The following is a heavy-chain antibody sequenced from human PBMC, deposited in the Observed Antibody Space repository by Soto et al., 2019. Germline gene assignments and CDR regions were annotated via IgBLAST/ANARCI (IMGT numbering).Heavy chain of an antibody. Sequence: SETLSLTCAVYGGSFSGYYWSWIRQPPGKGLEWIGEINHSGSTNYNPSLKSRVTISVDTSKNQFSLKLSSVTAADTAVYYCARGPVYYYGSGSYYYGMDVWGQGTTVT. CDR2: INHSGST. CDR1: GGSFSGYY. CDR3: ARGPVYYYGSGSYYYGMDV. D-gene: IGHD3-10*01. V-gene: IGHV4-34*01. J-gene: IGHJ6*02.